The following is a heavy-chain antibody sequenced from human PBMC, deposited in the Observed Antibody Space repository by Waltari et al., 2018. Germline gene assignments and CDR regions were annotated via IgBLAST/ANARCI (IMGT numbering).Heavy chain of an antibody. J-gene: IGHJ5*02. V-gene: IGHV4-59*12. CDR2: ISSTGNT. Sequence: QFLLQESGPGLVRPSETLSPTCTVSGGSLGGSYWGWIRQPPGKGLEWIGYISSTGNTNYNPFLDSRVTILLDTSKSQFSLTLNSVTAADTAVYFCVRLRGGWSTAYNWFDPWGQGTLVTVSS. CDR1: GGSLGGSY. D-gene: IGHD2-15*01. CDR3: VRLRGGWSTAYNWFDP.